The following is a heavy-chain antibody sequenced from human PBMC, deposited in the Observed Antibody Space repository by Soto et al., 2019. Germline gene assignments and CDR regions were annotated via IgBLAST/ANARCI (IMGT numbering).Heavy chain of an antibody. CDR2: VTGSGGST. D-gene: IGHD1-7*01. Sequence: PGGSLRLSCAAAGFTFSSYAMTWVRQAPGKGLEWVSTVTGSGGSTYYADSVKGRFTISRDNSKNTLYLQMNSLRAEDTAVYYCAKDRTTMYDGFDHWGQGTMVTVSS. J-gene: IGHJ3*01. CDR3: AKDRTTMYDGFDH. V-gene: IGHV3-23*01. CDR1: GFTFSSYA.